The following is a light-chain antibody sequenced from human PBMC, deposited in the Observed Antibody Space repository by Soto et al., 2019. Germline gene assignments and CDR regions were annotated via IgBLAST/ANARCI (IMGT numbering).Light chain of an antibody. CDR1: SSNIGAGYD. CDR2: GNS. V-gene: IGLV1-40*01. Sequence: QSVLTQPPSVSGAPGQRVTISCTGSSSNIGAGYDVHWYQQLPGTAPKLLIYGNSNRPSGVPDRFSGSKSGTSASLAITGLQAEDEADYYCQSYDSSLRSVVFGGGTKLTLL. J-gene: IGLJ2*01. CDR3: QSYDSSLRSVV.